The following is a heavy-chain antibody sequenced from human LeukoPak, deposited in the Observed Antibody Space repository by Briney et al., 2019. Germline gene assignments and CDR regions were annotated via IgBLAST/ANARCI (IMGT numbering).Heavy chain of an antibody. D-gene: IGHD3-10*01. CDR2: IYYSGGT. Sequence: SETLSLTCTVSGGSISIYYWSWIRQPPGKGLEWIGYIYYSGGTNYNPSLKSRVTISVDTSKNQFSLKLSSVTAADAAVYYCASGGSSRAFDIWGQGTMVTVSS. V-gene: IGHV4-59*12. CDR3: ASGGSSRAFDI. CDR1: GGSISIYY. J-gene: IGHJ3*02.